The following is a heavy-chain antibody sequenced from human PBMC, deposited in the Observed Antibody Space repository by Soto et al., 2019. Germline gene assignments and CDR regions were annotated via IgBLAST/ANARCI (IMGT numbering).Heavy chain of an antibody. CDR2: IYYSGST. D-gene: IGHD3-3*01. CDR1: CGSISNHY. J-gene: IGHJ6*03. V-gene: IGHV4-59*08. CDR3: ARHGGTYYDFWSGYSYYMDV. Sequence: TSQTLRLPWTVVCGSISNHYWRRILQPQRKGLEWIGYIYYSGSTNYNPSLKSRVTISVDTSKNQFSLKLSSVTAADTAVYYCARHGGTYYDFWSGYSYYMDVWGKGTTVTVSS.